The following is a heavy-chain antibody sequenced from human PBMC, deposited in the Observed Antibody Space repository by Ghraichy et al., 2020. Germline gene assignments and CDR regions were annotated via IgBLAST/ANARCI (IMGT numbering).Heavy chain of an antibody. D-gene: IGHD6-13*01. CDR3: TTFPCIAAAGDRESDAFDI. V-gene: IGHV3-15*01. Sequence: GGSLRLSCAASGFTFSNAWMSWVRQAPGKGLEWVGRIKSKTDGGTTDYAAPVKGRFTISRDDSKNTLYLQMNSLKTEDTAVYYCTTFPCIAAAGDRESDAFDIWGQGTMVTVSS. CDR2: IKSKTDGGTT. CDR1: GFTFSNAW. J-gene: IGHJ3*02.